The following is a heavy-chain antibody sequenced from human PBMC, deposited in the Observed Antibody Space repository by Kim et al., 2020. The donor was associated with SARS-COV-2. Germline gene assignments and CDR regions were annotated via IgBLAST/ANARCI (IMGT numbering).Heavy chain of an antibody. V-gene: IGHV1-18*01. CDR3: TRDAALGYMVY. CDR1: GYTFSTYG. CDR2: ISTSTGTT. Sequence: ASVKVSCKTSGYTFSTYGICWVRQAPGQGLEWMGWISTSTGTTYYAPNVQGRFTMTKDTSTSTAYMELRSLRSDETAIYYCTRDAALGYMVYWGQGTLVTVSS. J-gene: IGHJ4*02. D-gene: IGHD2-2*02.